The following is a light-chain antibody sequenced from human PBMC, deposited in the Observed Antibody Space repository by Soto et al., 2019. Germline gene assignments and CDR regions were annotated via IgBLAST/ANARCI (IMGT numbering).Light chain of an antibody. CDR1: QSVSSD. J-gene: IGKJ1*01. CDR3: QQDDNSTRT. V-gene: IGKV3-15*01. CDR2: GAS. Sequence: EIALRQIQTPPYASHGARATLSCRASQSVSSDLAWYQQKPGQAPRLLIYGASARATGIPDRFSGGGSGTEYTLTISSRQSEDFAVYYCQQDDNSTRTFGQGTKV.